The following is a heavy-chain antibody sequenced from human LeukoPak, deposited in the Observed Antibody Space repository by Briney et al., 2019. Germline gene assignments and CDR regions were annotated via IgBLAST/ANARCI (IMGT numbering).Heavy chain of an antibody. V-gene: IGHV4-61*02. Sequence: SETLSLTCTVSGGSISSGSYYWSWIRQPAGKGLEWIGRIYTSGSTNYNPSLKSRVTISVDTSKDQFSLKLSSVTAADTAVYYCARSSSGWHGEDYWGQGTLVTVSS. CDR2: IYTSGST. CDR1: GGSISSGSYY. CDR3: ARSSSGWHGEDY. D-gene: IGHD6-19*01. J-gene: IGHJ4*02.